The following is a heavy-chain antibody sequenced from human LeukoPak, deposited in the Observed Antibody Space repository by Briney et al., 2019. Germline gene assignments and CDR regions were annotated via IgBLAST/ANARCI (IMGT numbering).Heavy chain of an antibody. CDR1: GFAFSAYG. CDR3: AKGLNSGWYGQSFDL. J-gene: IGHJ4*02. V-gene: IGHV3-30*18. Sequence: GGSLRLSCAASGFAFSAYGMHWVRQAPSKGLEWVAVLSYDGTNGYYAGSVKGRLTISRDNSKNTLDLQMNSLRAEDTAVYYCAKGLNSGWYGQSFDLWGQGTLVTVSS. D-gene: IGHD6-19*01. CDR2: LSYDGTNG.